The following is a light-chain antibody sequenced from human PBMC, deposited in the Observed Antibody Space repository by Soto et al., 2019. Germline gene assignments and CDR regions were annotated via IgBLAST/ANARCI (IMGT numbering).Light chain of an antibody. CDR3: QQYGSSLFT. CDR1: QSVSSKY. Sequence: EIGLTQSPGTLSLSPGERATLSCRASQSVSSKYLAWYQQKPGRAPRVLIYGTSIRASGVPERFSGGGSGTDFTLTITRLEPEDFAVYYCQQYGSSLFTFGPGTKVDFK. J-gene: IGKJ3*01. CDR2: GTS. V-gene: IGKV3-20*01.